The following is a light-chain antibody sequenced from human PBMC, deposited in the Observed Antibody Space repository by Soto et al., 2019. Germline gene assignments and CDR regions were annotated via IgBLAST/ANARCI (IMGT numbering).Light chain of an antibody. J-gene: IGKJ5*01. CDR1: ENIYTN. Sequence: EVVLTQSPDTLSLSPGERATLSCRASENIYTNLAWYQQKPGQAPRLLFYGASTRATGLPARFSGTGSGTEFTLTINSLQAEDSAVYYCQQYYNWPRTFGQGTRLENK. V-gene: IGKV3-15*01. CDR3: QQYYNWPRT. CDR2: GAS.